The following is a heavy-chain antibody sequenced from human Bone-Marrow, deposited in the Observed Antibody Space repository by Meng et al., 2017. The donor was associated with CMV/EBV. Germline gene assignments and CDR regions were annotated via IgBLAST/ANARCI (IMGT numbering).Heavy chain of an antibody. CDR1: GFTFSSYA. Sequence: GGSLRLSCAASGFTFSSYAMHWVSQAPGKGLEWVAVISYDGSNRYYADSVKGRFTISRDNSKNTLYLQMNSLRAEDAAVYYCARDGQQHAYYYYGMDVWGQGTTVTVSS. V-gene: IGHV3-30*04. CDR2: ISYDGSNR. D-gene: IGHD6-13*01. J-gene: IGHJ6*02. CDR3: ARDGQQHAYYYYGMDV.